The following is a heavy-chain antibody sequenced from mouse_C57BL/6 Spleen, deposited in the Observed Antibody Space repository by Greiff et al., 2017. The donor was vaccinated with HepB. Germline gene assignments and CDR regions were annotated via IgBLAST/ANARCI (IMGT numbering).Heavy chain of an antibody. Sequence: LQESGAELARPGASVKMSCKASGYTFTSYTMHWVKQRPGQGLEWIGYINPSSGYTKYNQKFKDKATLTADKSSSTAYMQLSSLTSEDSAVDYCARTLDLRGFAYWGQGTLVTVSA. CDR3: ARTLDLRGFAY. CDR2: INPSSGYT. D-gene: IGHD1-1*01. CDR1: GYTFTSYT. V-gene: IGHV1-4*01. J-gene: IGHJ3*01.